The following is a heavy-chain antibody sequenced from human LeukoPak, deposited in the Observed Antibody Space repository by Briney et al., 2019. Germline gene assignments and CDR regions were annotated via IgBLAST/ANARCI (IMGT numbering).Heavy chain of an antibody. D-gene: IGHD2-2*01. Sequence: TGGSLRLSCAASGFTVSSNYMSWVRQAPGKGLEWVSVIYSGGSTYYADSVKGRFTISRDNSKNTLYLQMNSLRAEDTAVYYCARGEYAKGDDYWGQGTLVTVSS. CDR3: ARGEYAKGDDY. CDR1: GFTVSSNY. J-gene: IGHJ4*02. V-gene: IGHV3-66*01. CDR2: IYSGGST.